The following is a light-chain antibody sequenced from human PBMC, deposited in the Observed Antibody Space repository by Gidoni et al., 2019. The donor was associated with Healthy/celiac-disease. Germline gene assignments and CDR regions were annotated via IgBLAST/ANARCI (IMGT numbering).Light chain of an antibody. CDR2: GNN. J-gene: IGLJ2*01. CDR1: SSNIGRLT. V-gene: IGLV1-44*01. Sequence: QSVLTQPPSASWTTGQGVTISCSGSSSNIGRLTVNWYLHLPGTAPKLLISGNNQRPSGVPNPFSGCKSGSAASLVISGLQFEDEADYYCAAWDDSLNGVVVGGWTKLTVL. CDR3: AAWDDSLNGVV.